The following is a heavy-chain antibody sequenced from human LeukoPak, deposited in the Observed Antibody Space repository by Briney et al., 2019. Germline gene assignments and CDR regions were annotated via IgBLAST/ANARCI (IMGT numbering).Heavy chain of an antibody. CDR2: IRYDGSNK. D-gene: IGHD4-11*01. CDR1: GFTFSNCG. J-gene: IGHJ6*03. V-gene: IGHV3-30*02. CDR3: ARGTVTMYYMDV. Sequence: PGGSLRLSCAASGFTFSNCGMHWVRQAPGKGLEWVAFIRYDGSNKYYADSVKGRFTISRDNSKNTLYLQMNSLRPEDTAVYYCARGTVTMYYMDVWGKGTTVTVSS.